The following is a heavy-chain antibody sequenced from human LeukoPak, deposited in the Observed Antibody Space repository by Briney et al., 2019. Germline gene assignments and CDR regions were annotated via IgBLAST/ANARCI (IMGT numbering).Heavy chain of an antibody. Sequence: GASVKVSCKASGYTFTGYYVHWVRQAPGQGLQWMGYLNPKTGDTKFAQKLQGRVTMTRDTSISTAYMELGGLRSEDTAVYYCAIPGNDRFYYMDVWGKGTTVTVSS. CDR2: LNPKTGDT. CDR3: AIPGNDRFYYMDV. CDR1: GYTFTGYY. D-gene: IGHD3-16*02. J-gene: IGHJ6*03. V-gene: IGHV1-2*02.